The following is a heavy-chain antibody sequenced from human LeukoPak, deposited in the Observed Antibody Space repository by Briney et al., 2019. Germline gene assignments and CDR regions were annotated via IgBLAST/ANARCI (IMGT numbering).Heavy chain of an antibody. J-gene: IGHJ4*02. CDR3: ARAMRHTYYFDY. CDR1: GYTLTELS. Sequence: APVKVSCKVSGYTLTELSMHWVRQAPGKGLEWMGGFDPEDGETIYAQKFQGRVTMTRDTSISTAYMELSRLRSDDTAVYYCARAMRHTYYFDYWGQGTLVTVSS. V-gene: IGHV1-24*01. D-gene: IGHD3-16*01. CDR2: FDPEDGET.